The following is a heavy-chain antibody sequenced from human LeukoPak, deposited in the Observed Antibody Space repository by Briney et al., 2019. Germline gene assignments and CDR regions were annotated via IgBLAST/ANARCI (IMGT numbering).Heavy chain of an antibody. CDR2: ISGSGGAT. CDR3: AKDSAPVMIRGVNWFDP. D-gene: IGHD3-10*01. CDR1: GFTFSSYS. J-gene: IGHJ5*02. V-gene: IGHV3-23*01. Sequence: PGGSLRLSYAASGFTFSSYSMTWVRQAPGKGLEWVSVISGSGGATYYADSVKGRFTISRDNSMNTLYLQMNSLRAEDTAVYYCAKDSAPVMIRGVNWFDPWGQGTLVTVSS.